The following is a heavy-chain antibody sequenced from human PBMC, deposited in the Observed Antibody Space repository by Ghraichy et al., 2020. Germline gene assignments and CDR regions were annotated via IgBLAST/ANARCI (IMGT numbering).Heavy chain of an antibody. V-gene: IGHV3-7*01. CDR1: RFAFRSSW. D-gene: IGHD1-1*01. J-gene: IGHJ5*02. CDR3: AGWNEEATS. CDR2: IKEDGSAK. Sequence: GGSLRLSCAASRFAFRSSWMSWLRQAPGKGLQWVAHIKEDGSAKYYVDSVKGRFTISRDKTKNSLDLQMNSLRVEDTAMYYCAGWNEEATSWGQGTLVTVSS.